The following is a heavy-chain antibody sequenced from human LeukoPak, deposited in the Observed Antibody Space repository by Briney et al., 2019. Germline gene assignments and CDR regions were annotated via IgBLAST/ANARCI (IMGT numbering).Heavy chain of an antibody. Sequence: GGSLRLSCAASGFTFSSYAMTWVRQAPGKGLEWVSEISGSGGSTYYADSVKGRFTISRDNSKNTLYLQMNSLRAEDTAVYYCAKPMVRGVTPFDYWGQGTLVTVSS. CDR1: GFTFSSYA. CDR2: ISGSGGST. D-gene: IGHD3-10*01. J-gene: IGHJ4*02. CDR3: AKPMVRGVTPFDY. V-gene: IGHV3-23*01.